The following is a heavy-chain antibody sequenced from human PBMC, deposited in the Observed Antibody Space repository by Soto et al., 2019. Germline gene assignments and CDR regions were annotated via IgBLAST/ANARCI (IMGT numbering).Heavy chain of an antibody. CDR2: ISYDGSNK. CDR3: ARDKRDFRFLEWSYYFAY. J-gene: IGHJ4*02. CDR1: GFTFSSCA. V-gene: IGHV3-30-3*01. Sequence: QVQLVESGGGVVQPGRSLRLSCAASGFTFSSCAMHWVRQAPGKGLEWVALISYDGSNKYYADSVKGRFTISRDNSKNTLYLQMNSRRAEDTAVYYCARDKRDFRFLEWSYYFAYWGQGTLVTVSS. D-gene: IGHD3-3*01.